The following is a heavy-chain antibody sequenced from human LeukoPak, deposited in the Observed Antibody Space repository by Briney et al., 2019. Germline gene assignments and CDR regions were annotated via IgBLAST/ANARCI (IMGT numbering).Heavy chain of an antibody. D-gene: IGHD2-15*01. Sequence: GASVKVSCKASGYTFTSYGISWVRQAPGQGLEWMGWISGFNGNTNYAQKLQGRVTMTTDTSTSTAYMELRSLRSDDTAVYYCARGDAYCSGGSCHSGNFDQWGQGTLVTVSS. CDR3: ARGDAYCSGGSCHSGNFDQ. J-gene: IGHJ4*02. CDR2: ISGFNGNT. CDR1: GYTFTSYG. V-gene: IGHV1-18*04.